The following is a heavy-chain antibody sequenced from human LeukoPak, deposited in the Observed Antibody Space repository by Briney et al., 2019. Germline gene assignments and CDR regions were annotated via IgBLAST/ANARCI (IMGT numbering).Heavy chain of an antibody. J-gene: IGHJ4*02. V-gene: IGHV3-21*04. CDR3: ARWLDGFTPLDF. Sequence: GGSLRLSCAASGFTFDGYNFNWVRQAPGKGLEWVASISTSGRYIHYAGSVRGRFTISRDNRKNLVFLRMNSLRVEDTATYYCARWLDGFTPLDFWGQGALVTVSP. D-gene: IGHD6-19*01. CDR2: ISTSGRYI. CDR1: GFTFDGYN.